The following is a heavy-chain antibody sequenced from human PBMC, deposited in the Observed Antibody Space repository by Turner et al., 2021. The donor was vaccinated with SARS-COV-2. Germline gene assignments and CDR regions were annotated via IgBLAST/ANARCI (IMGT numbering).Heavy chain of an antibody. V-gene: IGHV3-21*04. Sequence: EVQLVESGGGLVKPGGSLRLSCAASGFTFSSYSMNWVRQAPGKGLEWVSFISSSSSYIYYADSVKGRFTISRDNAKNTLYLQMNSLRAEDTAVYYCARDLGGLRFDYWGQGTLVTVSS. J-gene: IGHJ4*02. CDR2: ISSSSSYI. D-gene: IGHD2-15*01. CDR3: ARDLGGLRFDY. CDR1: GFTFSSYS.